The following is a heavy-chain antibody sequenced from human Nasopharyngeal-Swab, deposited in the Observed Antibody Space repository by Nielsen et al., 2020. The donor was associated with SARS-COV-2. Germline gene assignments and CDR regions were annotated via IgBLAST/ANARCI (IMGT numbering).Heavy chain of an antibody. D-gene: IGHD3-3*01. J-gene: IGHJ4*02. Sequence: SETLSLTCAVYGGSFSGYYLSWIRQPPGKGLEWIGEINHSGSTNYNPSLKSRVTISVDTSKNQFSLKLSSVTAADTAVYYCARGRKGNYDFWSGSLLGYWGQGTLVTVSS. CDR3: ARGRKGNYDFWSGSLLGY. CDR2: INHSGST. CDR1: GGSFSGYY. V-gene: IGHV4-34*01.